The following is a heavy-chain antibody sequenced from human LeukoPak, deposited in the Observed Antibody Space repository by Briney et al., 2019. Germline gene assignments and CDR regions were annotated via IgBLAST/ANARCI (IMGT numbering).Heavy chain of an antibody. CDR3: ARGLGYCTSTTCLLPFDY. D-gene: IGHD2-2*01. V-gene: IGHV3-53*01. J-gene: IGHJ4*02. Sequence: GGSLRLSCAASGFTVRTYYMTWVRQAPGKGLECVSVIYSGGSTYYADSVKGRFTVSRDNSKNTLYLQMNSLRAEDTAMYYCARGLGYCTSTTCLLPFDYWGQGTLVTVSS. CDR1: GFTVRTYY. CDR2: IYSGGST.